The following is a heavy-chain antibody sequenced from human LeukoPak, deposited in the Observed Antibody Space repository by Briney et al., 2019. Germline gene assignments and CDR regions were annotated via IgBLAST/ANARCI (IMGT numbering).Heavy chain of an antibody. V-gene: IGHV1-69*06. D-gene: IGHD3-10*01. Sequence: ASVKVSCKASGGTFSSYAISWVRQAPGQGLEWMGGIIPIFGTANYAQKFQGRVTITADKSTSTAYMELRSLRSDDTAVYYCARDALRPWFGEFDYWGQGTLVTVSS. CDR1: GGTFSSYA. CDR2: IIPIFGTA. CDR3: ARDALRPWFGEFDY. J-gene: IGHJ4*02.